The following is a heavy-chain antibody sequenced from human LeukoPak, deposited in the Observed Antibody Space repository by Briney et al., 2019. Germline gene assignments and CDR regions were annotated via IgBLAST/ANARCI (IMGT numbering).Heavy chain of an antibody. Sequence: GGSLGLSCAASGFTFRDYWMSWVRQAPGKGLEWLANIKGDGGETYYVDSVKGRFTISRDNARNSLYLQMNTLRVEDTAFYFCAREEASTDNFDYWGQGSLVTVSS. CDR1: GFTFRDYW. J-gene: IGHJ4*02. V-gene: IGHV3-7*01. D-gene: IGHD1-14*01. CDR3: AREEASTDNFDY. CDR2: IKGDGGET.